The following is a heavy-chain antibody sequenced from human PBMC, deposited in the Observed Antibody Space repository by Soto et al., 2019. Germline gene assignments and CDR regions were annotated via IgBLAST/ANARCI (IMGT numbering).Heavy chain of an antibody. J-gene: IGHJ6*02. CDR2: INPSGGST. CDR1: GYTFTSYY. Sequence: ASVKVSCKASGYTFTSYYMHWVRQAPGQGLEWMGIINPSGGSTSYAQKFQGRVTMTRNTSISTAYMELSSLRSEDTAVYYCARGGYCSSTSCYYYYYGMDVWGQGTTVTVYS. V-gene: IGHV1-46*01. CDR3: ARGGYCSSTSCYYYYYGMDV. D-gene: IGHD2-2*01.